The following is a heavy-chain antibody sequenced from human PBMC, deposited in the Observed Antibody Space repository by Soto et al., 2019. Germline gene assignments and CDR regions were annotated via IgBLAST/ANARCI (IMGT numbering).Heavy chain of an antibody. V-gene: IGHV3-23*01. CDR1: GFTFSSYA. CDR3: AKSLRITIFGVVISNYYYGMDV. CDR2: ISGSGGST. J-gene: IGHJ6*02. D-gene: IGHD3-3*01. Sequence: VGSLRLSCAASGFTFSSYAMSWVRQAPGKGLEWVSAISGSGGSTYYADSVKGRFTISRDNSKNTLYLQMNSLRAEDTAVYYCAKSLRITIFGVVISNYYYGMDVWGQGTTVTVSS.